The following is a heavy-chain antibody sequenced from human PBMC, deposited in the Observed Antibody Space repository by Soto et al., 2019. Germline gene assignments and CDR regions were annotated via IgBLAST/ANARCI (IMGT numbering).Heavy chain of an antibody. V-gene: IGHV3-48*01. J-gene: IGHJ4*02. Sequence: GGSLRLSCVASGFIFNSYSMNWVRQAPGKGLEWISYINSGSTSVFYAGSVKGRFTISRDNAKNSLYLQMNSLRAEDTAVYYCRSSASPDAYWGQGSLVTVSS. CDR3: RSSASPDAY. CDR2: INSGSTSV. CDR1: GFIFNSYS. D-gene: IGHD3-22*01.